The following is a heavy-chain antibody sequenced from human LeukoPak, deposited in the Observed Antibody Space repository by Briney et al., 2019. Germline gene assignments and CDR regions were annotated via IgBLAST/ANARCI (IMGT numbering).Heavy chain of an antibody. Sequence: ASVKVSCKASGYTLTSYGISWVRQAPGQGLEWMGWFSAYNGNTNYAQKLQGRVTMTTDTSTSTAYMELRSLRSDDTAVYYCARDGAAYSSSSGAFDVWGQGTMVTVSS. CDR1: GYTLTSYG. CDR3: ARDGAAYSSSSGAFDV. V-gene: IGHV1-18*01. J-gene: IGHJ3*01. CDR2: FSAYNGNT. D-gene: IGHD6-6*01.